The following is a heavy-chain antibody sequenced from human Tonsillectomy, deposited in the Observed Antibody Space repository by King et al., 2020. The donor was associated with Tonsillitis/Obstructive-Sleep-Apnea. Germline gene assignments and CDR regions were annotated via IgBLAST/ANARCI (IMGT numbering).Heavy chain of an antibody. D-gene: IGHD3-22*01. J-gene: IGHJ4*02. CDR2: ISAYNGNT. V-gene: IGHV1-18*01. Sequence: QLVQSGAEVKKPGASVKVSCKASGYTFSSYGISWVRQAPGQGLEWMGWISAYNGNTNYAQKLQGRVTMTTDTSKSTAYMEVRSLRSDDTAVYYCARDSMSHYYDSSGYYTFDDWGQGTLVTVSS. CDR3: ARDSMSHYYDSSGYYTFDD. CDR1: GYTFSSYG.